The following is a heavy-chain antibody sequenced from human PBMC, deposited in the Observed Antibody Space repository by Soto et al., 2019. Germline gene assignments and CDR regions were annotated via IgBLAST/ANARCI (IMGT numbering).Heavy chain of an antibody. J-gene: IGHJ4*02. V-gene: IGHV3-11*01. CDR3: ARERTSGLSSGWYSDF. D-gene: IGHD6-19*01. CDR2: NSGRGGHE. CDR1: GFILEDSY. Sequence: QVQLLVSGGGLVKAGGSLRLSCATSGFILEDSYMTWVRQAPGKGLEGVAYNSGRGGHEQFAASVKGRFTLSRDSATSAIYLQMTGLKVEDTGMYFCARERTSGLSSGWYSDFWGQGSLVTVSS.